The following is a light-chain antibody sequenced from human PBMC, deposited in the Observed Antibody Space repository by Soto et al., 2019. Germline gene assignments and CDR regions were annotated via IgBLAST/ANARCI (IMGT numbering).Light chain of an antibody. CDR1: SSDVGAYDY. V-gene: IGLV2-8*01. J-gene: IGLJ1*01. Sequence: QSVLTQPPSASGSPGQSVTISCTGTSSDVGAYDYVSWYQQHPGKAPKLMIYEINKRPSGVPDRFSGSKSGNTASLTVSGLQAEDEADYYCSSFAYSNNFPYVFGTGTKLTVL. CDR2: EIN. CDR3: SSFAYSNNFPYV.